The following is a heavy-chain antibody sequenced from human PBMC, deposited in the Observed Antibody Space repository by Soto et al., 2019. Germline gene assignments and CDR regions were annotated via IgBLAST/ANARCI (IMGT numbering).Heavy chain of an antibody. D-gene: IGHD3-22*01. J-gene: IGHJ3*02. CDR3: TTVRYYYDSSGYAGYAFDI. CDR1: GFTFSNAW. CDR2: IKSKTDGGTT. V-gene: IGHV3-15*07. Sequence: GGSLRLSCAASGFTFSNAWMNWVRQAPGKGLEWVGRIKSKTDGGTTDYAAPVKGRFTISRDDSKNTLYLQMNSLKTEDTAVYYCTTVRYYYDSSGYAGYAFDIWGQGTMVTVSS.